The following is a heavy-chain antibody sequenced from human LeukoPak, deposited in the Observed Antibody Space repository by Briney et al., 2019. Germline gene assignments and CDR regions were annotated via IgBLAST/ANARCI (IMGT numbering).Heavy chain of an antibody. D-gene: IGHD4-17*01. CDR1: DGSISDYY. CDR3: ARHYGP. CDR2: IYHSGST. V-gene: IGHV4-39*01. J-gene: IGHJ5*02. Sequence: PSETLSLTCTVSDGSISDYYWGWIRQPPGKGLEWIGSIYHSGSTYYNPSLKSRVTISVDTSRNQFSLNLSSVTAADTAVYYCARHYGPWGQGTLVAVSS.